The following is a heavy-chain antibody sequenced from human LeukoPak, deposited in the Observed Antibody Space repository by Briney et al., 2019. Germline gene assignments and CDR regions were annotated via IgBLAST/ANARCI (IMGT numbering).Heavy chain of an antibody. Sequence: ASLKVSCKASGYTFTSYAMHWVRQAPGQRLEWMGWINAGNGNTKYSQKFQGRVTITRDTSASTAYMELSSLRSEDTAVYYCARFTMIYDAFDIWGQGTMVTVSS. D-gene: IGHD3-22*01. V-gene: IGHV1-3*01. CDR2: INAGNGNT. CDR1: GYTFTSYA. J-gene: IGHJ3*02. CDR3: ARFTMIYDAFDI.